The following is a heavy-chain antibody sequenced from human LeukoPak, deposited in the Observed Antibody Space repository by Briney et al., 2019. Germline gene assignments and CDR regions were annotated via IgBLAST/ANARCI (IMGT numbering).Heavy chain of an antibody. CDR3: ARDGPRGGFDY. CDR1: GFTFLSYA. J-gene: IGHJ4*02. Sequence: PGGSLRLSCAASGFTFLSYAMSWVCQAPGKGLEWVANTKQDGSEKNYVDSVKGRFTISRDNAKNSLYLQMNSLRAEDTAVYYCARDGPRGGFDYWGQGTLVTVSS. D-gene: IGHD3-10*01. CDR2: TKQDGSEK. V-gene: IGHV3-7*01.